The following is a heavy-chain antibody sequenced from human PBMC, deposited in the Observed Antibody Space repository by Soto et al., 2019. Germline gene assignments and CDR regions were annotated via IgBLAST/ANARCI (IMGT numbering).Heavy chain of an antibody. CDR1: GGSFSGYY. D-gene: IGHD2-8*01. CDR2: INHSGST. V-gene: IGHV4-34*01. J-gene: IGHJ4*02. Sequence: PSETLSLTCAVYGGSFSGYYWSWIRQPPGKGLEWIGEINHSGSTNYNPSLKSRVTISVDTSKNQFSLKLSSVTAADTAVYYCARGRDHLIWYWGQGTLVTVSS. CDR3: ARGRDHLIWY.